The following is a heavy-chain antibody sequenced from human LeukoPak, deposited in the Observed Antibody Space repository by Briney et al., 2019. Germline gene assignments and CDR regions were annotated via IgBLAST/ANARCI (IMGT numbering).Heavy chain of an antibody. V-gene: IGHV5-51*01. CDR1: GYSFTMYY. Sequence: GESLKISCQGSGYSFTMYYIAWVRQMPGRGLEWMGVIYAGDSDTRYSPSFQGQVTISADKSVTTAYLQWTSLKASDTAMYYCARLNYGLQIRGDGFDIWGQGTMVTVSS. CDR3: ARLNYGLQIRGDGFDI. CDR2: IYAGDSDT. D-gene: IGHD3/OR15-3a*01. J-gene: IGHJ3*02.